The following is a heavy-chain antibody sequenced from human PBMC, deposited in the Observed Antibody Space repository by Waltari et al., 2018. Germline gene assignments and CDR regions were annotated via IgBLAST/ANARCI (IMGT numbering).Heavy chain of an antibody. CDR2: INPNSGGT. V-gene: IGHV1-2*02. CDR3: ARDRGYYDNSGSPIGGMHY. CDR1: GSTFTGYY. Sequence: QVQLVQSGAEVKKPGASVKVSCKASGSTFTGYYMHWVRQAPGQGLEWMGWINPNSGGTNYAQKFQGRVTMTRDTSISTAYMELSRLRSDDTAVYYCARDRGYYDNSGSPIGGMHYWGQGTLVTVSS. D-gene: IGHD3-22*01. J-gene: IGHJ4*02.